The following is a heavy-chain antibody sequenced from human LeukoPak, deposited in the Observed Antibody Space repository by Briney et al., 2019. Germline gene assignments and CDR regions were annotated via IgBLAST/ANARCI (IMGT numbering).Heavy chain of an antibody. Sequence: PGRSLRLSCAASGFTFSSYGMHWVRQAPGKGLEWVAVISYDGSNKYYADSVKGRFTISRDNSKNTLYLQMNSLRAEDTAVYYCAKETPGIFGVVINYWGQGTLVTVSS. D-gene: IGHD3-3*01. CDR2: ISYDGSNK. V-gene: IGHV3-30*18. CDR1: GFTFSSYG. J-gene: IGHJ4*02. CDR3: AKETPGIFGVVINY.